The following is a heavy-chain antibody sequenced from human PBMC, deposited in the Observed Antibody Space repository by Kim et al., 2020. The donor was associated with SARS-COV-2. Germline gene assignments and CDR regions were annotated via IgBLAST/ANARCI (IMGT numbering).Heavy chain of an antibody. V-gene: IGHV4-34*01. CDR3: ARTLRYPYSSISHYYGMDV. D-gene: IGHD6-13*01. CDR1: GGSFSGYY. CDR2: INHSGST. J-gene: IGHJ6*02. Sequence: SETLSLTCAVYGGSFSGYYWSWIRQPPGKGLEWIGEINHSGSTNYNPSLKSRVTISVDTSKNKFSLKLSSVTAADTAVYYCARTLRYPYSSISHYYGMDVWGQGTTVTVSS.